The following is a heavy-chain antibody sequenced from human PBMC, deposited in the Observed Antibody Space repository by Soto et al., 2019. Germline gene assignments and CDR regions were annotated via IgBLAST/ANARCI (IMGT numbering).Heavy chain of an antibody. D-gene: IGHD3-22*01. CDR2: IDGSGGST. CDR3: VKCDYYYDSSGYYDY. Sequence: EVQLLESGGGLVQPGGSLRLSCAASGFTFSSYAMSWVRQAPGKGLEWVSAIDGSGGSTYYADSVKGRFNISRDKSKNTLYLQMNSLRAEDTAVYYCVKCDYYYDSSGYYDYWGQGTLVTVSS. CDR1: GFTFSSYA. V-gene: IGHV3-23*01. J-gene: IGHJ4*02.